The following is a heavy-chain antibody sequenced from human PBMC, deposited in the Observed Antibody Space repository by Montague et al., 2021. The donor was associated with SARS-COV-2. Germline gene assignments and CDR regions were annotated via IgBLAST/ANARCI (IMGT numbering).Heavy chain of an antibody. CDR2: ISSSGSTI. D-gene: IGHD6-19*01. V-gene: IGHV3-48*03. J-gene: IGHJ2*01. Sequence: SLRLSCAASGFTFSSYEMNWVRQAPGKGLEWVSYISSSGSTIYYADSVKGRFTISRDNSKNTLYLQMNSLKAEDTAKYYCAKQPGAGAVVYWYFDLWGRGTVVSVSS. CDR3: AKQPGAGAVVYWYFDL. CDR1: GFTFSSYE.